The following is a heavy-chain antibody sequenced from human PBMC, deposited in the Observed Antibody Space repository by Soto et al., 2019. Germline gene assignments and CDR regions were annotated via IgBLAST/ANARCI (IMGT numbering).Heavy chain of an antibody. CDR1: GFTFTTYA. CDR2: ISASGDIK. Sequence: EVQLLESGGGLIQPGGSLRLSCAASGFTFTTYAMRWVRQAPGKGLEWVSAISASGDIKYYADSVKGRFTISRDSSKNTLYLQMNGLRAEDTAIYYCAKDSNLIPLGSNHWGQGTLVTVSS. J-gene: IGHJ5*02. CDR3: AKDSNLIPLGSNH. D-gene: IGHD3-10*01. V-gene: IGHV3-23*01.